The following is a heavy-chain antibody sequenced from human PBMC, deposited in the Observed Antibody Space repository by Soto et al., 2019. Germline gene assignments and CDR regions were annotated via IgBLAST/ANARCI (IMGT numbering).Heavy chain of an antibody. Sequence: GGSLRLSCAASGFTFRSYAMSWVRQAPGKGLEWVSGISGSGISTHYADSVKGRFTFAGYNSKKTLYLQMNGRRADETAVYTCANEPVGLDWYFDLWGRGTLVTVSS. CDR3: ANEPVGLDWYFDL. V-gene: IGHV3-23*01. J-gene: IGHJ2*01. CDR1: GFTFRSYA. CDR2: ISGSGIST.